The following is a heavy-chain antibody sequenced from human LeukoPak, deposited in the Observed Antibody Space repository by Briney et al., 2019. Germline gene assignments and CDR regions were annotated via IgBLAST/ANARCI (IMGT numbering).Heavy chain of an antibody. V-gene: IGHV3-15*01. Sequence: GGSLRLSCAASGFTFSDYYMSWIRQAPGKGLEWVGRIKSKTDGGTTDYAAPVKGRFTISRDDSKNTLYLQMNSLKTEDTAVYYCTTPPYYYDSSGSDYWGQGTLVTVSS. CDR1: GFTFSDYY. D-gene: IGHD3-22*01. CDR2: IKSKTDGGTT. J-gene: IGHJ4*02. CDR3: TTPPYYYDSSGSDY.